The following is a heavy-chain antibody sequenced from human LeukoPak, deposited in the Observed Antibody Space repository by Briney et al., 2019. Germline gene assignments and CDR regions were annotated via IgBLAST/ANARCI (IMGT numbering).Heavy chain of an antibody. D-gene: IGHD7-27*01. CDR2: IYNSGNT. V-gene: IGHV4-4*07. J-gene: IGHJ4*02. Sequence: SETLSLTCTVSGGSITSYYWSWIRQPAGKGLVWIGRIYNSGNTNYNSSLKSRVTMSVDTSKNQFSLKLTSVTAADTAVYYCARDPGEWGQGTLVTVSS. CDR3: ARDPGE. CDR1: GGSITSYY.